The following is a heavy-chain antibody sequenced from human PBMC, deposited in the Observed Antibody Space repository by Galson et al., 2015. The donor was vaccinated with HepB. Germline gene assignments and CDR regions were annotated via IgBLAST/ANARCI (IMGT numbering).Heavy chain of an antibody. CDR2: IRSKANSYAT. CDR1: GFTFSGSA. Sequence: SLRLSCAASGFTFSGSAMHWVRQASGKGLEWVGRIRSKANSYATAYAASVKGRFTISRDDSKNTAYLQMNSLKTEDTAVYYCTSPIPAQGDYWGQGTLVTVSS. V-gene: IGHV3-73*01. D-gene: IGHD1-14*01. CDR3: TSPIPAQGDY. J-gene: IGHJ4*02.